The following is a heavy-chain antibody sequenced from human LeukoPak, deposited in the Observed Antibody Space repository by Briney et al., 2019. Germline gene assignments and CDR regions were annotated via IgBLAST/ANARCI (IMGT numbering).Heavy chain of an antibody. CDR1: GFTFSSYG. Sequence: PGGSLRLSCAASGFTFSSYGMSWVRQAPGKGLEWVSAISGSGGSTYYADSVKGRFTISRDNSKNTLYLQMNSLRAEDTAVYYCAKVDDYVWGSYRGFDYWGQGTLVTVSS. CDR2: ISGSGGST. D-gene: IGHD3-16*02. CDR3: AKVDDYVWGSYRGFDY. J-gene: IGHJ4*02. V-gene: IGHV3-23*01.